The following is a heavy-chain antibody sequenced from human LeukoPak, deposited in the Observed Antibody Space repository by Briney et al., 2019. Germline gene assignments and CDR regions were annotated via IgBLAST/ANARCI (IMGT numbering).Heavy chain of an antibody. Sequence: SQTLSLTRAIYGDDVSGNTAAWNWIRLSPSRGLEWLGRTYYRSKWYNDYATSVKSRTAINPDTSRNQFSLHLNSVTPEDTAIYYCTREGRSGRFDPWGQGALVTVSS. CDR2: TYYRSKWYN. CDR3: TREGRSGRFDP. CDR1: GDDVSGNTAA. J-gene: IGHJ5*02. D-gene: IGHD3-10*01. V-gene: IGHV6-1*01.